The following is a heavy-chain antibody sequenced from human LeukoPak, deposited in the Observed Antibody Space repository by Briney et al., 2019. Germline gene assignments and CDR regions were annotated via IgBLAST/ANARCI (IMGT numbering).Heavy chain of an antibody. CDR2: FDPEDGET. CDR3: ATASIVGATFLY. V-gene: IGHV1-24*01. Sequence: ASVKVSCKVSGYTLTELSMHWVRQAPGKGLEWMGGFDPEDGETIYAQEFQGRVTMTEDTSTDTAYMELSSLRSEDTAVYYCATASIVGATFLYWGQGTLVTVSS. D-gene: IGHD1-26*01. J-gene: IGHJ4*02. CDR1: GYTLTELS.